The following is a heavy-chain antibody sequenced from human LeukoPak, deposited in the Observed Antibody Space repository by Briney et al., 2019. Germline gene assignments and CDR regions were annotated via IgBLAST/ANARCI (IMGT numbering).Heavy chain of an antibody. Sequence: GGSLRLSCAASGLTFDAYAMHWVRQPPGKRLEWVSLISGGGGTTYYPYSVKGRFTTSRDNSKNSLYLQMNSLRTEDNALYYCAKDIYYDVGILDYWGQGTLVTVSS. J-gene: IGHJ4*02. V-gene: IGHV3-43*02. CDR2: ISGGGGTT. D-gene: IGHD3-22*01. CDR1: GLTFDAYA. CDR3: AKDIYYDVGILDY.